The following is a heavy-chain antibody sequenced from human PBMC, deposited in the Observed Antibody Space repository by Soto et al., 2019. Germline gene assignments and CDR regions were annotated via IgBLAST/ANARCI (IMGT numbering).Heavy chain of an antibody. CDR2: INPSGGST. CDR1: RYNFTSNS. CDR3: ARASSVPRYGMDV. V-gene: IGHV1-46*01. Sequence: VEACSKASRYNFTSNSMYSGGQAPGQGLEWMGIINPSGGSTSYAQKFQGRVTMTRDTSTSTVYMELSSLRSEDTAVYYCARASSVPRYGMDVWGQGTTVTVSS. J-gene: IGHJ6*02.